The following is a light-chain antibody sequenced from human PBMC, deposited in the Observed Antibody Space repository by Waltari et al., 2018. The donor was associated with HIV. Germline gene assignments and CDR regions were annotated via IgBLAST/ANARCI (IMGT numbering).Light chain of an antibody. CDR2: GVS. Sequence: QSALTQPASVSGSPGQSITISCTGTSSDVGSYNLVSWYQQHPGKAPKLMIYGVSKRPSGFSKRFSGSKSGNTASLTISGLQAEDEADYYCCSYAGSSTFYVFGTGTKVTVL. J-gene: IGLJ1*01. V-gene: IGLV2-23*02. CDR1: SSDVGSYNL. CDR3: CSYAGSSTFYV.